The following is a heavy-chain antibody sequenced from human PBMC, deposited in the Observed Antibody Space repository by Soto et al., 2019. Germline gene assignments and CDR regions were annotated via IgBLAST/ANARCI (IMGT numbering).Heavy chain of an antibody. CDR2: IWNDGINK. CDR1: GFIFDSNG. CDR3: ARGGGYNFGSPKFDY. D-gene: IGHD5-12*01. V-gene: IGHV3-33*01. Sequence: QVDLAESGGGAVQPGRSLRLSCAASGFIFDSNGMHWVRQAPGKGLEWVAVIWNDGINKYYADSVKGRFTISRDNSNNTVFLHMSSLRPEDTALYYCARGGGYNFGSPKFDYWGQGAQVTVSS. J-gene: IGHJ4*02.